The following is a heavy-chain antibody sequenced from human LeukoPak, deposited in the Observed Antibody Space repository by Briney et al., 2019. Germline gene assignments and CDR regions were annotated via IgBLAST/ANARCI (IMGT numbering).Heavy chain of an antibody. D-gene: IGHD1-26*01. V-gene: IGHV4-39*02. CDR3: ARPGSGTYSDAFDI. J-gene: IGHJ3*02. CDR2: IYYSGTT. Sequence: SETLSLTCTVSGGSFSSIRHYWAWIRQPPGKGLDWIGSIYYSGTTYYNPSLKSRVTISADTSKGHLSLNLNSLTAADTGVYYCARPGSGTYSDAFDIWGQGTMVTVSS. CDR1: GGSFSSIRHY.